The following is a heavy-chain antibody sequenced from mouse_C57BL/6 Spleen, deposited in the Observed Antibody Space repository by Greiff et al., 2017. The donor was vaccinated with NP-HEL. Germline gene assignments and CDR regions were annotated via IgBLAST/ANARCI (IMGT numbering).Heavy chain of an antibody. Sequence: VQLKESGPELVKPGASVKISCKASGYSFTDYNMNWVKQSNGKSLEWIGVINPNYGTTSYNQKFKGKATVTVDQSSSTAYMQLNSLTSEDSAVYYCASPAYYSNYGFAYWGQGTLVTVSA. V-gene: IGHV1-39*01. CDR3: ASPAYYSNYGFAY. J-gene: IGHJ3*01. CDR2: INPNYGTT. D-gene: IGHD2-5*01. CDR1: GYSFTDYN.